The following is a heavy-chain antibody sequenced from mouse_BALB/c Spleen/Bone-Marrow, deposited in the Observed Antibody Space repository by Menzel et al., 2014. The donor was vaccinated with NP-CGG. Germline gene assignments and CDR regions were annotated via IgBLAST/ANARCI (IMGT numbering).Heavy chain of an antibody. Sequence: EVQGVESGGGLVQPGGSRTLSCAASGFTFSSFGMHWVRQASEKGLEWVAYISSGSSTIYYADTVKGRFTISRDNPKDTLFLQMTSRRSEDVAMYYCARGGNLAWFAYWGQGTLVTVSA. CDR3: ARGGNLAWFAY. V-gene: IGHV5-17*02. CDR1: GFTFSSFG. D-gene: IGHD2-1*01. CDR2: ISSGSSTI. J-gene: IGHJ3*01.